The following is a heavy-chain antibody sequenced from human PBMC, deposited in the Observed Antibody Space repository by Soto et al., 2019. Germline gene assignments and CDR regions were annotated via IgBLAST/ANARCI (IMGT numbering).Heavy chain of an antibody. D-gene: IGHD2-15*01. Sequence: PSETLSLTCTVSGGSISSSSYYWGWIRQPSGKGLEWIGGIYYSGSTYYNPSLKSRVTISVDTSKNQFSLKLSSVTAADTAVYYCARQSKDIVVVVAARGWFDPWGQGTLVTVSS. CDR2: IYYSGST. J-gene: IGHJ5*02. CDR1: GGSISSSSYY. CDR3: ARQSKDIVVVVAARGWFDP. V-gene: IGHV4-39*01.